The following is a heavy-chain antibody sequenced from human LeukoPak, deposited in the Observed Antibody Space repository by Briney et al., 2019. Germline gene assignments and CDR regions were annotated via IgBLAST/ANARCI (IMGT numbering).Heavy chain of an antibody. CDR3: VRDPSYGSSWYYYMDV. CDR2: ISSSSFKI. CDR1: GFTFSSYS. Sequence: GGSLRLSCAASGFTFSSYSMNWVRQAPGKGLEWVSYISSSSFKIGYADSVKGRFTISRDNSKNSLYLQMDSLRVEDTAVYYCVRDPSYGSSWYYYMDVWGKGTTVTVSS. D-gene: IGHD6-13*01. V-gene: IGHV3-48*04. J-gene: IGHJ6*03.